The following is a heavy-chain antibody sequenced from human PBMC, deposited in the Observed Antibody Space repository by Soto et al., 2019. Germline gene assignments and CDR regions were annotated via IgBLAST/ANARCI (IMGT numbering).Heavy chain of an antibody. V-gene: IGHV1-46*01. Sequence: ASVKVSCKASGYTFTSYCMHWVRQAPGQGLEWMGIINPSGGSTSYAQKFQGRVTMTRDTSTSTVYMELSSLRSEDTAVYYCAARIAAAFPYYYYGMDVWGQGTTVTVSS. CDR2: INPSGGST. CDR1: GYTFTSYC. D-gene: IGHD6-13*01. J-gene: IGHJ6*02. CDR3: AARIAAAFPYYYYGMDV.